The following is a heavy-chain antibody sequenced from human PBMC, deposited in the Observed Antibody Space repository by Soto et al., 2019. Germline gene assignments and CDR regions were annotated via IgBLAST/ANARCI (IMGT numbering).Heavy chain of an antibody. Sequence: VLLVESGGGLVQPGGSLKLSCEASGFVFKDSSIHWVRQASGKGLEWVGRIRDRAYNYATAYAASVKGRFTISRDASNNKAYLQMDSLKTEDTAIYYCTRLISAAQDYWGQGTLVTVSS. V-gene: IGHV3-73*01. CDR3: TRLISAAQDY. CDR1: GFVFKDSS. CDR2: IRDRAYNYAT. D-gene: IGHD3-10*01. J-gene: IGHJ4*02.